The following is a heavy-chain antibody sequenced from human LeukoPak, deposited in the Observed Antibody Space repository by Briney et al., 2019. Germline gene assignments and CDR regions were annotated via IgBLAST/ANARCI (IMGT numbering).Heavy chain of an antibody. V-gene: IGHV4-59*01. CDR2: MYYNGST. CDR1: GGSFSSYY. CDR3: ARVEVTSSWYSIHY. D-gene: IGHD6-13*01. Sequence: SETLCLTCTVSGGSFSSYYWSCVRQPPGKGLEWIWYMYYNGSTNYHPALMSRVIISVDTSKNQFSLKLTSVTAADTALYYCARVEVTSSWYSIHYWGQGILVTVSS. J-gene: IGHJ4*02.